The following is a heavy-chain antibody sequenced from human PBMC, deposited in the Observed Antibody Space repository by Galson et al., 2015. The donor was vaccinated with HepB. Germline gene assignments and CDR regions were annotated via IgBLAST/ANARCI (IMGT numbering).Heavy chain of an antibody. V-gene: IGHV3-66*01. CDR3: ATAAGTRGYYFDY. J-gene: IGHJ4*02. CDR2: IYSGGST. CDR1: GFTVSSNY. Sequence: SLRLSCAASGFTVSSNYMSWVRQAPGKGLEWVSVIYSGGSTYYADSVKGRFTISRDNSKNTLYLQMNSLRAEDTAVYYCATAAGTRGYYFDYWGQGTLVTVSS. D-gene: IGHD6-13*01.